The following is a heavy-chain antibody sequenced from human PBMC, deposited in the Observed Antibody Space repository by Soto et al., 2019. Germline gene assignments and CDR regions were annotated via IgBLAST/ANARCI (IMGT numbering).Heavy chain of an antibody. V-gene: IGHV4-4*07. J-gene: IGHJ5*02. CDR3: ARGQRFSDWFDP. Sequence: NPSETLSLTCTVSVGSMTSYYWTWIRQPAGKGLEWIGRVYSSGGTHYNPSLKSRVTISLDTSKNQLSLRLLSVTDADTAVYFCARGQRFSDWFDPWGQGTLVTVSS. D-gene: IGHD3-3*01. CDR2: VYSSGGT. CDR1: VGSMTSYY.